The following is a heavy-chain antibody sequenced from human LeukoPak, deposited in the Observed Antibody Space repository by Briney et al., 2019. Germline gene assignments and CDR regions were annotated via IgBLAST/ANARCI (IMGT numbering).Heavy chain of an antibody. V-gene: IGHV1-2*02. J-gene: IGHJ6*03. CDR1: GYTFTGYY. CDR3: ARGRWELLHYYYYMDV. CDR2: INPNSGGT. Sequence: GASVKVSCKASGYTFTGYYMHWVRQAPGQGLEWTGWINPNSGGTNYAQKFQGRVTMTRNTSISTAYMELSSLRSEDTAVYYCARGRWELLHYYYYMDVWGKGTTVTVSS. D-gene: IGHD1-26*01.